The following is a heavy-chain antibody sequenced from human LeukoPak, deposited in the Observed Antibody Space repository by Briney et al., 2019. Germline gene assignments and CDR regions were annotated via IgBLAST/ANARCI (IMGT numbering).Heavy chain of an antibody. D-gene: IGHD6-19*01. CDR2: INHSGST. Sequence: SETPSLTCAVYGGSFSGYYWSWIRQPPGKGLEWIGEINHSGSTNYNPSLKSRVTISVDTSKNQFSLKLSSVTAADTAVYYCARESIAVAAPDAFDIWGQGTMVTVSS. CDR1: GGSFSGYY. J-gene: IGHJ3*02. V-gene: IGHV4-34*01. CDR3: ARESIAVAAPDAFDI.